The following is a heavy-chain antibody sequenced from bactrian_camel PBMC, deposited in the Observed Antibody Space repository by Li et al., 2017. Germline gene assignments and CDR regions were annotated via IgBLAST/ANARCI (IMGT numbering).Heavy chain of an antibody. Sequence: DVQLVESGGGSVQAGGSLRLSCGTSGYTNKYCMAWFRQAPGKKREGVATIDDFGRTTYADSVKGRFAIATDNAKNTQYLQMNNLKPEDTAMYYCAAKEIDCIGPYCYCRDMTGYTSWGQGTQVTVS. J-gene: IGHJ4*01. CDR1: GYTNKYC. CDR3: AAKEIDCIGPYCYCRDMTGYTS. D-gene: IGHD1*01. CDR2: IDDFGRT. V-gene: IGHV3S42*01.